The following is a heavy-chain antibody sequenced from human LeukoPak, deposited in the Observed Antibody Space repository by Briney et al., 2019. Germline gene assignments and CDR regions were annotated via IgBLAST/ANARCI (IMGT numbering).Heavy chain of an antibody. CDR1: GFSLSTAKMC. CDR2: IFWNDEK. Sequence: SGPVLVKPTETLTLTCTVSGFSLSTAKMCVSWVRQPPGKALEWLAHIFWNDEKSHSTSLKSRLTISKDTSKSQVVLTMTNMDPVDTATYFCTRGNWDNDYFDYWGQGILVTVSS. V-gene: IGHV2-26*01. J-gene: IGHJ4*02. CDR3: TRGNWDNDYFDY. D-gene: IGHD1/OR15-1a*01.